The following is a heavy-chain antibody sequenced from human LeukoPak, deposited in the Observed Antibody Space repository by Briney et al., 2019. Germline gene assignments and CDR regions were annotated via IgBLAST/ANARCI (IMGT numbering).Heavy chain of an antibody. J-gene: IGHJ2*01. Sequence: PGGSLDLSWEPSGFTFSDYYMSWIRQAPGKGLEWVSYISSSGSTIYYADSVKGRFTISRDNAKNSLYLQMNSLRAEDTAVYYCARDRGSYSNWYFDLWGRGTLVTVSS. V-gene: IGHV3-11*01. D-gene: IGHD1-26*01. CDR2: ISSSGSTI. CDR3: ARDRGSYSNWYFDL. CDR1: GFTFSDYY.